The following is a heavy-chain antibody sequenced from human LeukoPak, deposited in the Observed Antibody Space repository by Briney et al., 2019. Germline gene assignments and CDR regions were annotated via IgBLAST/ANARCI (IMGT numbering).Heavy chain of an antibody. J-gene: IGHJ4*02. D-gene: IGHD3-22*01. Sequence: ASVKVSCKASGYTFTSYGISWVRQAPGQGLEWMGWISAYNGNTNYAQKLQGRVTMTTDTSTSTAYMELRSLRSDDTAVYYCARDAKKYYYDSSGYYYWGQGTLVTVYS. V-gene: IGHV1-18*01. CDR2: ISAYNGNT. CDR3: ARDAKKYYYDSSGYYY. CDR1: GYTFTSYG.